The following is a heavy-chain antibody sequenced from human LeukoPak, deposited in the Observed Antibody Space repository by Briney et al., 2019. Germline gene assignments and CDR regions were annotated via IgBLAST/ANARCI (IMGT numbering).Heavy chain of an antibody. CDR1: GYTFTNYH. D-gene: IGHD2-21*02. V-gene: IGHV1-8*03. CDR2: INPDTGDK. J-gene: IGHJ4*02. Sequence: GASVNVACKASGYTFTNYHINWVRQASGQGLEWMTWINPDTGDKGYARKFQDRVTITTDTSISTAYMELSSLSSEDTAVYFCARTTSMTASGYDCWGQGAQVTVSS. CDR3: ARTTSMTASGYDC.